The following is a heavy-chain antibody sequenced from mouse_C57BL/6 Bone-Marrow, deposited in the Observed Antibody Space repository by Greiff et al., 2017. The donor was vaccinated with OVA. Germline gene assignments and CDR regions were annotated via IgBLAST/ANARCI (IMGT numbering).Heavy chain of an antibody. CDR2: ISSGSSTI. J-gene: IGHJ2*01. CDR1: GFTFSDYG. V-gene: IGHV5-17*01. D-gene: IGHD2-2*01. CDR3: AREATMVTTWGY. Sequence: EVKLMESGGGLVKPGGSLKLSCAASGFTFSDYGMHWVRQAPEKGLEWVAYISSGSSTIYYADTVKGRFTISRDNAKNTLFLQMTSLRSEDTAMYYCAREATMVTTWGYWGQGTTLTVSS.